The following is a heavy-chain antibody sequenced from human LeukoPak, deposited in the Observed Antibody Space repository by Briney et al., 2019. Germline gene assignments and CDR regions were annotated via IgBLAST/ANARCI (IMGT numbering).Heavy chain of an antibody. D-gene: IGHD4-17*01. Sequence: PAGSLTLSCPPSGLTFSNYGMTWVRQAPGNGLEWVSTIRGDAGGGAKSYADSVKGRFTVYRDNSKNTLYLQMTSLRAGDTAVYYCAKDPNGDYVGAFDSWGQGTLVTVSS. CDR1: GLTFSNYG. V-gene: IGHV3-23*01. J-gene: IGHJ3*01. CDR3: AKDPNGDYVGAFDS. CDR2: IRGDAGGGAK.